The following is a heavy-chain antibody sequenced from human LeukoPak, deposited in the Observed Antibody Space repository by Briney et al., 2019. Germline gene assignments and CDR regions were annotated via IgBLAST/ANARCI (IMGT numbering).Heavy chain of an antibody. CDR1: GRTFNIYA. D-gene: IGHD6-19*01. Sequence: SVKLSCKASGRTFNIYAISWVRQAPGQGLEWMGRIIPIFGIANYAQKFQGRVTITADKSTSTAYMELSSLRSEDTAVYYCAKGREIAVAGFEDWFDPWGQGTLVTVSS. V-gene: IGHV1-69*04. J-gene: IGHJ5*02. CDR2: IIPIFGIA. CDR3: AKGREIAVAGFEDWFDP.